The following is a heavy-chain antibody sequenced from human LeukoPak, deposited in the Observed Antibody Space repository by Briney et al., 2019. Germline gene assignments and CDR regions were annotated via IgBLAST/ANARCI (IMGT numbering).Heavy chain of an antibody. V-gene: IGHV6-1*01. J-gene: IGHJ4*02. CDR2: TYYRSKRYD. Sequence: SQTLSLTCAISGDSVSSNSVAWNWIRQSPSRGLEWLGRTYYRSKRYDDYALSVKSRMTVTPDTSKNQFSLQLNSVTPEDTALYYCARGYNYALDYWGQGTLVTVSS. CDR3: ARGYNYALDY. CDR1: GDSVSSNSVA. D-gene: IGHD2-2*01.